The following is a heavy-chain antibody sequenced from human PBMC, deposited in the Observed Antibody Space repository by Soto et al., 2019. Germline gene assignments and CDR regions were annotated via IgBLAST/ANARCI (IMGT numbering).Heavy chain of an antibody. Sequence: GGSLRLSCAASGFTVSSNYMSWVRQAPGKGLEWVSVIYSGGSTYYADSVKGRFTISRDNSKNTLYLQMNSLRAEDTAVYYCAREDYDSVWGGSYGMDVWGQGTTVTVYS. D-gene: IGHD3-16*01. CDR3: AREDYDSVWGGSYGMDV. CDR2: IYSGGST. CDR1: GFTVSSNY. V-gene: IGHV3-53*01. J-gene: IGHJ6*02.